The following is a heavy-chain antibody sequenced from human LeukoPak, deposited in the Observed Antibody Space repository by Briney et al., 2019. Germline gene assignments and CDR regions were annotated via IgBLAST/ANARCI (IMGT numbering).Heavy chain of an antibody. CDR3: ARAGGYCGSTSCYSGYYYYFMDV. CDR1: GYTFTDYY. D-gene: IGHD2-2*01. Sequence: GASVKVSCKASGYTFTDYYLHWVRQAPGQGLEWMGWINPKSGVTDSKMKFQGRVTLTRDTSITTAYMELISLTSDDAAVYYCARAGGYCGSTSCYSGYYYYFMDVWGKGTMVTVSS. CDR2: INPKSGVT. J-gene: IGHJ6*03. V-gene: IGHV1-2*02.